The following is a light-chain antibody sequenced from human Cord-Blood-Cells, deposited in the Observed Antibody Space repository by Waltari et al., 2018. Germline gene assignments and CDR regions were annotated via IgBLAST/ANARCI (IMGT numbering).Light chain of an antibody. Sequence: DIQMTQSPSSLSASVGDRLTITCRANQSISSYLNWYQQKPGKAPKLLIYAASSLQSGVPSRFSGSGSGTDFTLTISSLQPEDFATYYCQQSYSTPWTFGQGTKVEIK. CDR3: QQSYSTPWT. J-gene: IGKJ1*01. V-gene: IGKV1-39*01. CDR1: QSISSY. CDR2: AAS.